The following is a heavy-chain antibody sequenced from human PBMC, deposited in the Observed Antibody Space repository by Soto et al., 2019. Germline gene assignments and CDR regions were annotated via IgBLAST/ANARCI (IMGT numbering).Heavy chain of an antibody. CDR1: GGSISSSSYY. V-gene: IGHV4-39*01. CDR2: IYYSGST. Sequence: SETLSLTCTVSGGSISSSSYYWGWIRQPPGKGLEWIGSIYYSGSTYYNPSLKSRVTISVDTSKNQFSLKLSSVTAADTAVYYCARQGVVVVAASLHWGQGNLVTVSS. CDR3: ARQGVVVVAASLH. J-gene: IGHJ4*02. D-gene: IGHD2-15*01.